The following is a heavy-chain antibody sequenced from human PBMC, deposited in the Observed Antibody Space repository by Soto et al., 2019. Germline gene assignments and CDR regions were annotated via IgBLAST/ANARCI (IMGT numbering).Heavy chain of an antibody. Sequence: QVHLMESGGGVVQPGRSLRLSCAASGFTFSSYEMHWVRQAPGKGLEWVAVISYDGSSNYYAESVKGRFTISRDNXXNTLYLQMNSLTTQDTAVYYCAREMADTYDYGMDVWGQGTTVIVSS. CDR2: ISYDGSSN. V-gene: IGHV3-30*04. J-gene: IGHJ6*02. D-gene: IGHD2-8*01. CDR1: GFTFSSYE. CDR3: AREMADTYDYGMDV.